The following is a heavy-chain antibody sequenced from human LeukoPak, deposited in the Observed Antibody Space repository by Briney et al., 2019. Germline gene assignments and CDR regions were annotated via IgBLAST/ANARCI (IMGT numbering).Heavy chain of an antibody. D-gene: IGHD5-18*01. CDR2: ISSSGNTK. CDR1: GFIFSDHY. J-gene: IGHJ4*02. CDR3: ARGECSSGYYASDY. V-gene: IGHV3-11*04. Sequence: GGSLRLSCAASGFIFSDHYMDWVRQAPGKGLEWVSYISSSGNTKSYADSLKGRFTVSRDNAKNSLYLQMNSLRAEDTAVYYCARGECSSGYYASDYWGQGTLVTVSS.